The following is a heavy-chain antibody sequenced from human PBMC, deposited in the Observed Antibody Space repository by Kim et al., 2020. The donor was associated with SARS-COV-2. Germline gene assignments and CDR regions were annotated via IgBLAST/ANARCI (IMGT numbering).Heavy chain of an antibody. CDR1: GYTFTGYY. Sequence: ASVKVSCKASGYTFTGYYMHWVRQAPGQGLEWMGWINPNSGGTNYAQKFQGRVTMTRDTSISTAYMELSRLRSDDTAVYYCARVQGDALEWLLYVGDIYYFDYWGQGTLVTVSS. D-gene: IGHD3-3*01. V-gene: IGHV1-2*02. CDR2: INPNSGGT. J-gene: IGHJ4*02. CDR3: ARVQGDALEWLLYVGDIYYFDY.